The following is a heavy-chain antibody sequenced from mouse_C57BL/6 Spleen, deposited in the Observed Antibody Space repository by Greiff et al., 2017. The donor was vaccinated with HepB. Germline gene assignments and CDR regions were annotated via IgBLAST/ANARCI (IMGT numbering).Heavy chain of an antibody. CDR1: GFTFSDYG. D-gene: IGHD2-4*01. CDR2: ISSGSSTI. Sequence: EVHLVESGGGLVKPGGSLKLSCAASGFTFSDYGMHWVRQAPEKGLEWVAYISSGSSTIYYADTVKGRFTISRDNAKNTLFLQMTSLRSEDTAMYYCARIYYDYDEAPMDYWGQGTSVTVSS. CDR3: ARIYYDYDEAPMDY. J-gene: IGHJ4*01. V-gene: IGHV5-17*01.